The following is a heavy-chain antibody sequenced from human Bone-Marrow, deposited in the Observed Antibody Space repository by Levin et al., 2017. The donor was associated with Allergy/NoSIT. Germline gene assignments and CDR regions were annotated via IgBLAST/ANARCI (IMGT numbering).Heavy chain of an antibody. CDR1: GFTFSDYY. J-gene: IGHJ2*01. CDR3: ARAGTDLWYFDL. D-gene: IGHD6-19*01. V-gene: IGHV3-11*06. Sequence: GESLKISCAASGFTFSDYYISWIRQAPGKGLEWIAYISTASSYKVYAASVKGRFTISRDNANHSLSLQMSSLRSDDTAVYYCARAGTDLWYFDLWGRGTHVTVS. CDR2: ISTASSYK.